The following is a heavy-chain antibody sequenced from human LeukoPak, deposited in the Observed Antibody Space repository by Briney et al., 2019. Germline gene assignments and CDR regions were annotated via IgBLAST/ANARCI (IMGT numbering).Heavy chain of an antibody. CDR1: GFTFSSYA. CDR2: ISGSGGST. Sequence: GGSLRLSCAASGFTFSSYAMSWVRQAPGKGLEWVSAISGSGGSTYYADSVKGRFTISRDNSKNTLYLQMNSLRAEDTAVYYCAKVAAHYDILTGYYKAYYFDYWGQGTLVTVSS. V-gene: IGHV3-23*01. J-gene: IGHJ4*02. CDR3: AKVAAHYDILTGYYKAYYFDY. D-gene: IGHD3-9*01.